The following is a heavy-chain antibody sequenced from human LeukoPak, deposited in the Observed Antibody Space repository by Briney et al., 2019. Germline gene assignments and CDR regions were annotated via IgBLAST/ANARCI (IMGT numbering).Heavy chain of an antibody. V-gene: IGHV3-74*01. J-gene: IGHJ4*02. CDR2: INSDGSST. CDR1: GFTFSSYW. CDR3: ARVGCTNGVCYFGGDYFDY. D-gene: IGHD2-8*01. Sequence: GGSLRLSCAASGFTFSSYWMHWVRQAPGKGLVWVSRINSDGSSTSYADSVKGRFTISRDNAKNTLYLQMNSLRAEDTAVYYCARVGCTNGVCYFGGDYFDYWGQGTLVTVSS.